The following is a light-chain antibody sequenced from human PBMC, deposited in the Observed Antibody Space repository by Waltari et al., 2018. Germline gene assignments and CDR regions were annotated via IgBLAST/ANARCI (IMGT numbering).Light chain of an antibody. V-gene: IGLV1-44*01. CDR3: AAWDVSLNGVV. J-gene: IGLJ3*02. CDR1: SSNIGSNT. Sequence: QSVLTQAPSASGTPGQSVAISCSGSSSNIGSNTVNWYQQVPGTAPKLLIDVNNARPSGVPDRFSGSKSGTSASLAISGLQSEDEADYYCAAWDVSLNGVVFGGETKVTVL. CDR2: VNN.